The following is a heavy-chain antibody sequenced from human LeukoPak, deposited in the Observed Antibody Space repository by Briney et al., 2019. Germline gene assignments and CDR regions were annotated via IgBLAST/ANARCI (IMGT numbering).Heavy chain of an antibody. J-gene: IGHJ4*02. D-gene: IGHD4-17*01. Sequence: GGSLRLSCAASGFTFSSYWLTWVRQAPGKGLEWVANIRQDESEKSYVDSVKGRFTISRDNAKNSLYLQMNSLRAEDTAIYYCAREDLRSFDYWGQGTLVTVSS. CDR3: AREDLRSFDY. CDR2: IRQDESEK. V-gene: IGHV3-7*01. CDR1: GFTFSSYW.